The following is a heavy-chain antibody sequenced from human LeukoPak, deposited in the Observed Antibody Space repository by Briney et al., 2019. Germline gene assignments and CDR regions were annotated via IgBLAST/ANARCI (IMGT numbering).Heavy chain of an antibody. V-gene: IGHV1-8*01. CDR3: ASAKMATYT. CDR2: MTPNGGNT. D-gene: IGHD5-24*01. J-gene: IGHJ5*02. CDR1: GYTLTSYD. Sequence: ASVKVSCKASGYTLTSYDINGVGQAAGQGLEWMGWMTPNGGNTGYAQKFQGRVTITRNTSISTASMELSRLRSEDTAVYYCASAKMATYTWGQGTLVTVSS.